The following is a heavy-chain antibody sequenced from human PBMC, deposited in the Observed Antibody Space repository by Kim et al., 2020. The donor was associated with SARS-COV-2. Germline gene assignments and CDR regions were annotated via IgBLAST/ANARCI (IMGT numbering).Heavy chain of an antibody. CDR1: GFSLEHTG. CDR2: VSEDESHN. J-gene: IGHJ4*02. V-gene: IGHV3-48*02. Sequence: GGSLRLSCVISGFSLEHTGIYWGRQAPGKGLEWISYVSEDESHNSYADSVKGRFTVSRDDGKNSVFLQMNSLRDEDTALYYCARRMALSAVDHWGRGTLVTVSS. D-gene: IGHD6-19*01. CDR3: ARRMALSAVDH.